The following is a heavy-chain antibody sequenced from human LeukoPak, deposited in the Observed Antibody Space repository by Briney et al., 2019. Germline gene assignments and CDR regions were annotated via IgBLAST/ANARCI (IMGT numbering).Heavy chain of an antibody. V-gene: IGHV4-38-2*02. Sequence: SETLSLTCTVSGYSISSGYYWGWIRQPPGKGLEWIGIIYHSGRTDYNPSLNSRVTISEDTSKNQFSLKLSSVTAADTAVYYCARRIVVVAADTWGQGTLVTVSS. J-gene: IGHJ5*02. D-gene: IGHD2-15*01. CDR1: GYSISSGYY. CDR2: IYHSGRT. CDR3: ARRIVVVAADT.